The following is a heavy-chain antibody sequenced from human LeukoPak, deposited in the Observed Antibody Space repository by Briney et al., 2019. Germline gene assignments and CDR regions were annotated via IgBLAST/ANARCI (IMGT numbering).Heavy chain of an antibody. CDR1: GVSISSGDYY. CDR2: MYYSGST. CDR3: ARPYYYDSRIDP. D-gene: IGHD3-22*01. J-gene: IGHJ5*02. V-gene: IGHV4-30-4*01. Sequence: SETLSLACTVSGVSISSGDYYWSWIRQPPGKGLEWIGYMYYSGSTYYNPSLKSRVTISLDTSKNQFSLKLSSVTAADTAVYYCARPYYYDSRIDPWGQGTLVTVSS.